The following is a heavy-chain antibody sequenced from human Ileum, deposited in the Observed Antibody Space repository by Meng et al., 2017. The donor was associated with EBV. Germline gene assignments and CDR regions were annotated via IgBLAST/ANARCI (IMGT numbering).Heavy chain of an antibody. Sequence: QVHLQKSGPGLVRPSETLSLTCTVSGASVTSSGYYWSWLRQSPGKGLEWLGYVNYNGDSTYNPSLKSRVTIFIDTSKKQFYLNLTSATAADTAIYYCARDLRVGGAFDYWGQGTLVTVSS. D-gene: IGHD1-26*01. V-gene: IGHV4-61*08. J-gene: IGHJ4*02. CDR3: ARDLRVGGAFDY. CDR1: GASVTSSGYY. CDR2: VNYNGDS.